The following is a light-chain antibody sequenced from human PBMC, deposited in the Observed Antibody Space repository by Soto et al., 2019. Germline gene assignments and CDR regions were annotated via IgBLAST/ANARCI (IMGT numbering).Light chain of an antibody. Sequence: DIQMTQPPSSLSASVGGRVTITCRASQSISSYLNWYQQKPGKAPKLLIYAASSLQSGVPSRFSGSGSGTDFTLTISSLQPEDFATYYCQQLHDYPITFGQGTRLEIK. J-gene: IGKJ5*01. V-gene: IGKV1-39*01. CDR1: QSISSY. CDR2: AAS. CDR3: QQLHDYPIT.